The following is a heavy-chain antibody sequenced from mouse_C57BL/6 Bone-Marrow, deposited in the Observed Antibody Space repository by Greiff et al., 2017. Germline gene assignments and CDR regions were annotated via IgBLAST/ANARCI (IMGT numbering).Heavy chain of an antibody. CDR2: IHPNSGST. CDR1: GYTFTSYW. J-gene: IGHJ2*01. Sequence: QVQLQQPGAELVQPGASVKLSCKASGYTFTSYWMPWVKQRPGQGLEWIGMIHPNSGSTNSNEKFKSKATLTVDQSSSPAYMQLSSLTSEDSAVYYCARLGLGNYFDYCGHDTTLTVSS. D-gene: IGHD3-3*01. CDR3: ARLGLGNYFDY. V-gene: IGHV1-64*01.